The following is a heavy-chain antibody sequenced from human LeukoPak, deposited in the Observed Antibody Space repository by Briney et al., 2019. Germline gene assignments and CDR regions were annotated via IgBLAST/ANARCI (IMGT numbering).Heavy chain of an antibody. J-gene: IGHJ4*02. V-gene: IGHV3-15*01. CDR2: IKSKTDGGTT. CDR3: TTYSSSITGTTLYYFDY. Sequence: GGSLRLSCAASGFTFSNAWMSWVRQAPGKGPEWVGRIKSKTDGGTTDYAAPVKGRFTISRDDSKNTLYLQMNSLKTEDTAVYYCTTYSSSITGTTLYYFDYWGQGTLVTVSS. D-gene: IGHD1-7*01. CDR1: GFTFSNAW.